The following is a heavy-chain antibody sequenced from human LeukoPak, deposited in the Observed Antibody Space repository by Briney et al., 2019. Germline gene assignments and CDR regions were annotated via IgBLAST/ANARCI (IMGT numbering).Heavy chain of an antibody. Sequence: ASVKVSCKAYGSTFISYGISWVRQAPGQGLEWMGWISAYNGNTNYAQKLQGRVTMTTDTSTSTAYMELRSLRSDDTAVYYCARASGSDPVDYWGQGTLVTVSS. CDR2: ISAYNGNT. D-gene: IGHD3-3*01. CDR1: GSTFISYG. CDR3: ARASGSDPVDY. V-gene: IGHV1-18*01. J-gene: IGHJ4*02.